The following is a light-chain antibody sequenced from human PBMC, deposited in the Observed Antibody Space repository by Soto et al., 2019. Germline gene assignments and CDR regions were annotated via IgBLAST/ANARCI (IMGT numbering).Light chain of an antibody. CDR3: QQRSNWPIT. J-gene: IGKJ5*01. CDR2: DAS. Sequence: EILLTQSPATLSLSPGERATLSCRASQSVSSYLAWYQHKPGQAPRLLIYDASNRATGIPARFSGSGSGTDFTLTISSLEPEDFAVYYCQQRSNWPITFGQGTRLEI. V-gene: IGKV3-11*01. CDR1: QSVSSY.